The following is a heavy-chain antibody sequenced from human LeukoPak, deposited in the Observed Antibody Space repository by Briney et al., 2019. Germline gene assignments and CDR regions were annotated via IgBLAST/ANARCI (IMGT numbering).Heavy chain of an antibody. D-gene: IGHD3-10*01. V-gene: IGHV4-4*07. J-gene: IGHJ6*03. CDR3: ARDHSGSIGSGSYFPLLYYYYYMDV. CDR2: IYTSGST. CDR1: GGSISSYY. Sequence: SETLSLTCTVSGGSISSYYWSWIRQPAGKGLEWIGRIYTSGSTNYNPSLKSRVTMSVDTSKNQFSLKLGSVTAADTAVYYCARDHSGSIGSGSYFPLLYYYYYMDVWGKGTTVTISS.